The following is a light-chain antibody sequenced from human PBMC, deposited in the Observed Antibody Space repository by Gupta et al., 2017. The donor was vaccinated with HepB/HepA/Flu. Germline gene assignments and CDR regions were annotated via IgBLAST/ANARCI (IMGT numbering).Light chain of an antibody. V-gene: IGKV1-5*03. J-gene: IGKJ1*01. CDR1: QSISSW. CDR3: QQYSRYSWT. CDR2: KAS. Sequence: DLQMTQSPSTLSASVGDRVTITCRASQSISSWLAWYQQKPGKSPKLLISKASSLESGVPSRFSGSASGTDFTLTISSLQPDDFATYYCQQYSRYSWTFGQGTKVE.